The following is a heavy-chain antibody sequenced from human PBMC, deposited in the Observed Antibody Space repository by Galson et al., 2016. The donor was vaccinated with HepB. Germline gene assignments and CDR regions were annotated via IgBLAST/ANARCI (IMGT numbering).Heavy chain of an antibody. D-gene: IGHD1-26*01. CDR1: GGSISGYY. Sequence: SETLSLTCTVSGGSISGYYWGWNRQLPGKGLEWIGHVYYSGSTNYDHSLKSRVPISVDTSKNQFSLKLTSLTAAEPAVYYCALTRRSRGPQWGLYYFDYW. V-gene: IGHV4-59*13. CDR3: ALTRRSRGPQWGLYYFDY. J-gene: IGHJ4*01. CDR2: VYYSGST.